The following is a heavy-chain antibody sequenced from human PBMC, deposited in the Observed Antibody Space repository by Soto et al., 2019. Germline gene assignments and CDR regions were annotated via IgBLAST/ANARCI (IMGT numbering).Heavy chain of an antibody. Sequence: GGSLRLSCAGSGFTFSSYGIHWVRQAPGKGLEWVALISYDGGNEKYTESVKDRFTISRDDSHNVAYLQMSSLRTEDTAVYYCAKDRYSGTYPTDFDYWGQGSLVTVSS. CDR2: ISYDGGNE. V-gene: IGHV3-30*18. D-gene: IGHD1-26*01. CDR3: AKDRYSGTYPTDFDY. CDR1: GFTFSSYG. J-gene: IGHJ4*02.